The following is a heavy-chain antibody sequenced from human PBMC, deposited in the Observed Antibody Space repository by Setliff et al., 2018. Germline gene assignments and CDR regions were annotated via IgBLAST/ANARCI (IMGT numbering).Heavy chain of an antibody. CDR3: TRVTHGLAAPEDY. Sequence: SVKVSCKASGGTFSTDAVSWVRQAPGQGLDWMGSLIPVFGTANYAASVKGRFTFSRDDSKSIAYLQMSSLQTEDTALYYCTRVTHGLAAPEDYWGQGTLVTVSS. V-gene: IGHV1-69*05. D-gene: IGHD2-15*01. CDR1: GGTFSTDA. CDR2: LIPVFGTA. J-gene: IGHJ4*02.